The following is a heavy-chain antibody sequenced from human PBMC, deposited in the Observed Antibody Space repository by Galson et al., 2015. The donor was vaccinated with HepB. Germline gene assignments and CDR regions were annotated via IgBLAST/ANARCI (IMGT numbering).Heavy chain of an antibody. D-gene: IGHD6-13*01. CDR1: GFIFSRHG. CDR3: AREAAIAAPAAFDN. V-gene: IGHV3-33*01. J-gene: IGHJ4*02. Sequence: SLRLSCAASGFIFSRHGMHWVRQAPGKGLEWVALIWSDGTKQLYGDSVMGRFTISRDNSKNTLYLQMNNLRADDTAVYYCAREAAIAAPAAFDNWGQGALVTVSS. CDR2: IWSDGTKQ.